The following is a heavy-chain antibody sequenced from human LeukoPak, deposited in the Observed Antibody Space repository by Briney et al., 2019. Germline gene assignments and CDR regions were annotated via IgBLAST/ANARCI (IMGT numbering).Heavy chain of an antibody. V-gene: IGHV3-7*01. CDR2: IKQEGSEK. J-gene: IGHJ4*02. CDR1: GFTFSSFW. Sequence: GGSLRLSCAASGFTFSSFWMSWVRQAPGKGLEWVANIKQEGSEKYYVGSVKGRFTTSRDDARNSLYLQMNSLRAEDTAVYFCARGFELDYWGQGTLDTVSS. CDR3: ARGFELDY.